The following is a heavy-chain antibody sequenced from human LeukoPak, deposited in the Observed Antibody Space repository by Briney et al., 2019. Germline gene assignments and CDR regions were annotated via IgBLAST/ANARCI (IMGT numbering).Heavy chain of an antibody. J-gene: IGHJ4*02. CDR2: IKQDGSEK. CDR3: AREVTTGTLFDY. V-gene: IGHV3-7*01. CDR1: GFTFSSYW. Sequence: PGGSLRLSCAASGFTFSSYWMSWVRQAPGKRLEWVANIKQDGSEKYYVDSVKGRFTISRDNAKNSLYVQMNSLRAEDTAVYYCAREVTTGTLFDYWGQGTLVTVSS. D-gene: IGHD1-14*01.